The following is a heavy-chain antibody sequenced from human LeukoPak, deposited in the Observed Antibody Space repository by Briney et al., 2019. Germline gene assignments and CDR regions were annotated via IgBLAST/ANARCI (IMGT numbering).Heavy chain of an antibody. D-gene: IGHD3-3*01. V-gene: IGHV1-18*01. CDR3: AREYDLRYYGMDV. J-gene: IGHJ6*02. CDR1: RYTFTSYG. CDR2: ISAYNGNT. Sequence: ASVKVSCKASRYTFTSYGISWVRQAPGEGLEWSGWISAYNGNTNYAQKLQGRVTMTTDTSTSTAYMELRSLRSDDTAVYYCAREYDLRYYGMDVWGQGTTVTVSS.